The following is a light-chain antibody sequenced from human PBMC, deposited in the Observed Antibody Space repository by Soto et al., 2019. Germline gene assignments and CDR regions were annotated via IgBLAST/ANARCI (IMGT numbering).Light chain of an antibody. Sequence: EIVMTQSPATLSVSPGERATLSCRASQSVSSNLAWYQQKPGQAPRLLIYGVSTRATGIPARFSGSGSGTEFTLTISSLQSEDFAVYYCQHYNNWPPWTFGQGTTVEIK. CDR3: QHYNNWPPWT. J-gene: IGKJ1*01. V-gene: IGKV3-15*01. CDR1: QSVSSN. CDR2: GVS.